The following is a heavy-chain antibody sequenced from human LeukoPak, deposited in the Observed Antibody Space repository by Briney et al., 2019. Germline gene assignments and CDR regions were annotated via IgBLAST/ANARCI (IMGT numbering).Heavy chain of an antibody. CDR2: ISSSTSYI. J-gene: IGHJ4*02. D-gene: IGHD4/OR15-4a*01. CDR1: GFTFSSYS. V-gene: IGHV3-21*01. Sequence: AGGSLRLSCAASGFTFSSYSMNWVRQAPGKGLEWGSSISSSTSYIYYADSVKGRFTISRDNAKNSLYLQMNSLRAEDTAVYYCARDRDPYGGKPFDYWGQGTLVTVSS. CDR3: ARDRDPYGGKPFDY.